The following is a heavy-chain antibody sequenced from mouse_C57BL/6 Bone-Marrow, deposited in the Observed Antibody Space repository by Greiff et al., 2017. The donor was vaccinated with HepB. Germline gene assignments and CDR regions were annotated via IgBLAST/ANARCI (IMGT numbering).Heavy chain of an antibody. CDR1: GYTFTSYW. J-gene: IGHJ4*01. D-gene: IGHD1-1*01. V-gene: IGHV1-53*01. CDR2: INPSNGGT. Sequence: QVQLQQPGTELVKPGASVKLSCKASGYTFTSYWMHWVKQRPGQGLEWIGNINPSNGGTNYNEKFKSKATLTVDKSSSTAYMQLSSLTSEDSAFYYWARKNYYGSRNAMDYWGQGTSVTVSS. CDR3: ARKNYYGSRNAMDY.